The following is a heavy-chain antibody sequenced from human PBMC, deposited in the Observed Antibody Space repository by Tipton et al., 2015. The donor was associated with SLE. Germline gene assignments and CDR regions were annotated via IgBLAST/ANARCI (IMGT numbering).Heavy chain of an antibody. CDR3: ARSSRDAYDI. D-gene: IGHD3-10*01. CDR1: GGSISRGGYY. J-gene: IGHJ3*02. CDR2: FSYSCST. V-gene: IGHV4-31*03. Sequence: TLSLTCTVSGGSISRGGYYWSWLRQHLGKCLEWIGYFSYSCSTYYNPSLKSRVTISVDTSKNQFSLKLSSWTAADTAVYACARSSRDAYDIWGQGTMVTVSS.